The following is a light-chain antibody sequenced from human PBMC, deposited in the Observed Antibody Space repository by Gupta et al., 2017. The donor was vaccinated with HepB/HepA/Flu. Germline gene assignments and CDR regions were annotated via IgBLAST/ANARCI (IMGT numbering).Light chain of an antibody. J-gene: IGLJ2*01. CDR1: SSDVGSYNL. Sequence: QSALTQPASVSGSPGQSITISCTGSSSDVGSYNLVSWYQKYPGQAPKLIIHEVIKRPSGVSDRFSGSKSGDTASLTISGLQAEDEANYYCCSYVGSNSVVFGGGTKVTGL. CDR3: CSYVGSNSVV. V-gene: IGLV2-23*02. CDR2: EVI.